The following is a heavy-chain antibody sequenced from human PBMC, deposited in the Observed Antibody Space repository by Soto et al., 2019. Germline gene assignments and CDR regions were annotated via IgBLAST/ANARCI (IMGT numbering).Heavy chain of an antibody. D-gene: IGHD3-3*01. J-gene: IGHJ1*01. CDR2: ISVRSSYI. Sequence: EVQLVESGGGLVNPGESLRLSCAASGFTFSAYSLNWVRQAPGKGLEWVSSISVRSSYIYYVDSVKGRFTTSRDDAKNLLHLQMISLRAEDTAVYYCARDQPGDHDFWSNYLNPGYLQHRGQGPLVTVSS. CDR3: ARDQPGDHDFWSNYLNPGYLQH. V-gene: IGHV3-21*02. CDR1: GFTFSAYS.